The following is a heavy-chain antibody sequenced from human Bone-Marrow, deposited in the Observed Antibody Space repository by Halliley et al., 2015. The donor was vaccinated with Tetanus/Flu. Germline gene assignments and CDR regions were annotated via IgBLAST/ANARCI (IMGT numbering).Heavy chain of an antibody. CDR1: GGSITSAGYY. CDR3: AGHLVTPGTRGFDS. J-gene: IGHJ4*02. D-gene: IGHD6-13*01. Sequence: TLSLTCTVSGGSITSAGYYWSWIRQHPGKGLEWIGYIYYSGSTYYNPSLQSRITISQDKSKNQFSLNLSSLTAADTAVYFCAGHLVTPGTRGFDSWGQGTLVTVSS. CDR2: IYYSGST. V-gene: IGHV4-31*03.